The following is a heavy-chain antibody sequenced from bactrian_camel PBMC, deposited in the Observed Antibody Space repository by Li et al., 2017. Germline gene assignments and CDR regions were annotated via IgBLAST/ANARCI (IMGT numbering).Heavy chain of an antibody. CDR3: AAQMRSGY. Sequence: HVQLVESGGGSVQAGGSLRLSCVASGSIGSRDCMGWFRRKPGKEREGVAVIHIGDGKTVYTDSAKGRFTISRDNAKNTLYLQLNNLKTADTAMYYCAAQMRSGYWGQGTQVTVS. J-gene: IGHJ4*01. CDR1: GSIGSRDC. V-gene: IGHV3S1*01. CDR2: IHIGDGKT. D-gene: IGHD1*01.